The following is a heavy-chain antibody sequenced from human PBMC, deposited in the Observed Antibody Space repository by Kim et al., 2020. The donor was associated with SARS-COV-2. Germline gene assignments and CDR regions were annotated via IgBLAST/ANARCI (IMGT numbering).Heavy chain of an antibody. V-gene: IGHV3-49*02. D-gene: IGHD6-13*01. J-gene: IGHJ6*02. CDR3: TRHSSSWYHYYYGMDV. Sequence: SVKGRFTISRDDSKSIAYLQMNSLKTEDTAVYYCTRHSSSWYHYYYGMDVWGQGTTVTVSS.